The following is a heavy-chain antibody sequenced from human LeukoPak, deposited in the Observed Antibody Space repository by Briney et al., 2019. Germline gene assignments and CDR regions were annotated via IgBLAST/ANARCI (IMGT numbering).Heavy chain of an antibody. J-gene: IGHJ6*02. V-gene: IGHV3-23*01. Sequence: GGSLRLSCAASGFTFSSYWMSWVRQAPGKGLEWVSAISGSGGSTYYADSVKGRFTISRDNSKNTLYLQMNSLRAEDTAVYYCAKERSTRGFYYYYGMDVWGQGTTVTVSS. CDR2: ISGSGGST. D-gene: IGHD2-2*01. CDR1: GFTFSSYW. CDR3: AKERSTRGFYYYYGMDV.